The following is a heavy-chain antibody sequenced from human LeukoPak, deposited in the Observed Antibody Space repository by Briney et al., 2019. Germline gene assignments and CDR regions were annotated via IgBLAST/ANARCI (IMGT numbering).Heavy chain of an antibody. J-gene: IGHJ4*02. Sequence: PRASVKVSCKASGYTFTSYYMHWVRQAPGQGLEWMGIINPSGGSTSYAQKFQGRVTMTRDTSTSTVYMELSSLRSEDTAVYYCAREDGPHYYDSSGYYPYFDYWGQGTLVTVSS. CDR3: AREDGPHYYDSSGYYPYFDY. V-gene: IGHV1-46*01. D-gene: IGHD3-22*01. CDR2: INPSGGST. CDR1: GYTFTSYY.